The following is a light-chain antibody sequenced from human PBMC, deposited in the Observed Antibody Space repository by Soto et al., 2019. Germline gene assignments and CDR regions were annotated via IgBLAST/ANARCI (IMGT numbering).Light chain of an antibody. Sequence: EIVMTQSPATLSVSPGERSTLSCRASQSVSSNLAWYQQKPGQAPRLLIYGASTRATGIPARFSGTGSGTDFTLTVSSLKSEDFAVYYCQQYDTWPHTFGQGTKVDIK. J-gene: IGKJ1*01. CDR2: GAS. CDR1: QSVSSN. CDR3: QQYDTWPHT. V-gene: IGKV3-15*01.